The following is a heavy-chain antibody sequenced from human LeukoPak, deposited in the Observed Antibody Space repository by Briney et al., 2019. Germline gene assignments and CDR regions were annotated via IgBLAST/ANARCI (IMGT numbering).Heavy chain of an antibody. J-gene: IGHJ4*02. V-gene: IGHV4-59*08. CDR2: IYYSGST. Sequence: SETLSLTCTVSGGSISSYYWSWIRQPPGKGLEWIGYIYYSGSTNYNPSLKSRVTISVDTSKNQFSLKLSSVTAADTAVYYCARDYDISTGSDYWGQGTLVTVSS. CDR1: GGSISSYY. CDR3: ARDYDISTGSDY. D-gene: IGHD3-9*01.